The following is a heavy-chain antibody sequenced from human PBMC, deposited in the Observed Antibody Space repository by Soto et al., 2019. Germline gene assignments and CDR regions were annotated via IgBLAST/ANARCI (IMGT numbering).Heavy chain of an antibody. D-gene: IGHD1-7*01. J-gene: IGHJ5*01. CDR3: ARAKAISGTISPKNLLDS. CDR1: GFTFSDYY. CDR2: ISSSGSTI. V-gene: IGHV3-11*01. Sequence: GGSLRLSCAASGFTFSDYYMSWIRQAPGKGLEWVSYISSSGSTIYYADSVKGRFTISRDNAKNSLYLQMNSLRAEDTAVYYCARAKAISGTISPKNLLDSSGQGSLVIVSS.